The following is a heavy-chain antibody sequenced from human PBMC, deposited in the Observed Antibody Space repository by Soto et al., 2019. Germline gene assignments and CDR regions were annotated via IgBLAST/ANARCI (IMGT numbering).Heavy chain of an antibody. D-gene: IGHD6-19*01. J-gene: IGHJ4*02. V-gene: IGHV1-8*01. CDR2: MNPNSGNT. CDR3: ARERSRGWYVDY. CDR1: GYTFTSYD. Sequence: ASVKVSCNASGYTFTSYDINWVRQATGQGLEWMGWMNPNSGNTGYAQKFQGRVTMTRNTSISTAYMELSSLRSEDTAVYYCARERSRGWYVDYWGQGTLVTVSS.